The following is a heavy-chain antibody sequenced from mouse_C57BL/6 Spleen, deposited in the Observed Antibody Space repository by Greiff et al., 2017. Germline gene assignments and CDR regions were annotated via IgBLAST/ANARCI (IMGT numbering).Heavy chain of an antibody. J-gene: IGHJ3*01. CDR2: IDPETGGT. CDR3: TRFGFQFGTGFAY. Sequence: VQLQQSGAELVRPGASVTLSCKASGYTFTDYEMHWVKQTPVHGLEWIGAIDPETGGTAYNQKFKGKAILTADKSSSTAYMELRSLTSEDSAVYYCTRFGFQFGTGFAYWGQGTLVTVSA. CDR1: GYTFTDYE. V-gene: IGHV1-15*01. D-gene: IGHD3-1*01.